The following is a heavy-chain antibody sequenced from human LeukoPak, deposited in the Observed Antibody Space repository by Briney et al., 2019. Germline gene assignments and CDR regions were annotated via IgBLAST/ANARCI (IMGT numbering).Heavy chain of an antibody. CDR3: ATPARRLRDGNYFDY. V-gene: IGHV1-24*01. D-gene: IGHD2-21*02. J-gene: IGHJ4*02. CDR2: FDPEDGET. CDR1: GYTLTELS. Sequence: ASVKVSCKVSGYTLTELSMHWVRQDPGKGLEWMGGFDPEDGETIYAQKFQGRVTMTEDTSTDTAYMELSSLRSEDTAVYYCATPARRLRDGNYFDYWGQGTLVTVSS.